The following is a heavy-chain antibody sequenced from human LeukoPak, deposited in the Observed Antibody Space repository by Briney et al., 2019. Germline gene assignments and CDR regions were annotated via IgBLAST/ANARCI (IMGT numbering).Heavy chain of an antibody. D-gene: IGHD1-1*01. CDR2: ISGSGGTT. Sequence: PGGSLRLSCAASGFTFSSYGMSWVRQAPGKGLEWVSTISGSGGTTYYADSVKGRFTFSRDNSKNTLYLQMNSLRAEDTAVYYCARAKWVGTTDNWFDPGAREPWSPSPQ. J-gene: IGHJ5*02. CDR1: GFTFSSYG. CDR3: ARAKWVGTTDNWFDP. V-gene: IGHV3-23*01.